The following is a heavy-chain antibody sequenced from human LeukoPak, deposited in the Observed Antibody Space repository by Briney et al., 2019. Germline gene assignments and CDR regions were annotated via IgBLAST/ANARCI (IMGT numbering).Heavy chain of an antibody. Sequence: PGGSLRLSCAASGFTFNNFHMSWVRQARGKGLEWVSTIGSSDGRTYYADSVKGRFSISRDNSKNTLFLQMNSLRAEDAAIYYCARSQHGSYSDYWGQGTLVTVSS. J-gene: IGHJ4*02. CDR1: GFTFNNFH. CDR3: ARSQHGSYSDY. D-gene: IGHD1-1*01. V-gene: IGHV3-23*01. CDR2: IGSSDGRT.